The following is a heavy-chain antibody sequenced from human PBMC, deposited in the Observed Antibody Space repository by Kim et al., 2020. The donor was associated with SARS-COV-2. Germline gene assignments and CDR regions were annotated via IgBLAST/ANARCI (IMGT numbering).Heavy chain of an antibody. D-gene: IGHD1-1*01. CDR2: IRAGGDNA. J-gene: IGHJ4*02. CDR1: GFTFNNYA. Sequence: GGSLRLSCAASGFTFNNYAMSWVRQAPGKGLEWVSSIRAGGDNAYYAGSVKGRFTISRDNSKNTLYLQMNSLRAEDTAVYYCARNWDDGHLESCNYWGQGILVTVSS. CDR3: ARNWDDGHLESCNY. V-gene: IGHV3-23*01.